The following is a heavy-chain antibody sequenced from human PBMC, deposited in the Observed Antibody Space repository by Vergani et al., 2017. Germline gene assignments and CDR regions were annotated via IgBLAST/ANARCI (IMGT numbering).Heavy chain of an antibody. J-gene: IGHJ4*02. V-gene: IGHV4-34*01. Sequence: QVQLQQWGAGLLKPSETLSLTCAVYGGSFSGYYWSWIRQPPGKGLEWIGEINHSGSTNYNPSLKSRVTISVDTSKNQFALKVSSVTAADTAVYYCARYRRRATSFDLWANEESFDYWGQGTLVTVSS. CDR1: GGSFSGYY. CDR2: INHSGST. CDR3: ARYRRRATSFDLWANEESFDY. D-gene: IGHD3-3*01.